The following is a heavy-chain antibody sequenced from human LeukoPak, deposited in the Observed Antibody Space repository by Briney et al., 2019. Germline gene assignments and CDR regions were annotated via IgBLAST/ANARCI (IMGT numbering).Heavy chain of an antibody. J-gene: IGHJ6*02. D-gene: IGHD6-6*01. CDR2: ISGSGGST. Sequence: GGSLRLSCAASGFTFSSYAMSWVRQAPGKGLEWVSAISGSGGSTYYADSVKGRFTISRDNSKNTLYLQMNSLRAEDTAVYYCARDRGIAARHRAYYYYGMDVWGQGTTVTVSS. CDR3: ARDRGIAARHRAYYYYGMDV. CDR1: GFTFSSYA. V-gene: IGHV3-23*01.